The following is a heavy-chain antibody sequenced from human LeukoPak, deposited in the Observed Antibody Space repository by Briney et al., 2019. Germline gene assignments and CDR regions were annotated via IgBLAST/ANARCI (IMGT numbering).Heavy chain of an antibody. V-gene: IGHV3-7*01. Sequence: GGSLRLSCAASGFTFSNYWMAWVRQAPEKGLEWVANVEKDGSGKNYVDSVKGRFIISRDNAKNSLYLQMNSLRVEDTAVYFCAREVATGTGAYNYWGQGTLVTVSS. J-gene: IGHJ4*02. CDR3: AREVATGTGAYNY. CDR2: VEKDGSGK. D-gene: IGHD6-13*01. CDR1: GFTFSNYW.